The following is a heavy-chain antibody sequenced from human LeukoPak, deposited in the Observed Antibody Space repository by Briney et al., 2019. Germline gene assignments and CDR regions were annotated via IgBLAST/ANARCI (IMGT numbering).Heavy chain of an antibody. Sequence: GGSMRLSCAASGFTLSSYAMSWVRQAPGKGLEWVSAISDTGNTYHADSVKGRFTISRDSSKNTLFPQMNRLRPEDAAVYYCAKAPVTTCRGAFCYPFDYRGLGTLVTVSS. V-gene: IGHV3-23*01. CDR2: ISDTGNT. J-gene: IGHJ4*02. D-gene: IGHD2-15*01. CDR3: AKAPVTTCRGAFCYPFDY. CDR1: GFTLSSYA.